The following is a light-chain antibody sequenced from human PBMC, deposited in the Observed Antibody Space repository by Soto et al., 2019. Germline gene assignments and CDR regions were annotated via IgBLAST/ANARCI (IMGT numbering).Light chain of an antibody. CDR2: GAS. V-gene: IGKV3-15*01. CDR3: QQYGSSPLT. J-gene: IGKJ4*01. CDR1: QSLTTD. Sequence: EIVMTQSPATLSLSPVERATLSCMASQSLTTDLAWYQQKPGQPPRLLIYGASTRATDLPARFSGSGSGTDFTLTITRLEPEDFAVYYCQQYGSSPLTFGGGTKVDI.